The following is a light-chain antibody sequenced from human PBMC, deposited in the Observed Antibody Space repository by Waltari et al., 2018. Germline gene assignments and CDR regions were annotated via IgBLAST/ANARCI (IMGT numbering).Light chain of an antibody. J-gene: IGKJ4*01. CDR1: QGISSA. Sequence: AIQLTQSPSSLSASVGDRVTITCRASQGISSALAWYQQKAGKAPKLLFYDASILESGVPSTFSGSGSGTDFTLTISSLQPEDFATYYCQQFYSYPLTFGGGTKVEIK. CDR3: QQFYSYPLT. V-gene: IGKV1-13*02. CDR2: DAS.